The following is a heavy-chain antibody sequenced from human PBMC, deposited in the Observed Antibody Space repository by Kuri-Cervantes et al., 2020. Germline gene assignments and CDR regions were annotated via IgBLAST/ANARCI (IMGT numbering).Heavy chain of an antibody. Sequence: GSLRLSCTVSGGSISSSSYYWGWIRQPPGKGLEWIGSIYYSGSTYYNPSLKSRVTISVDTSKNQFSLKLSSVTAADTAVYYCARDYDSSGHYRPWSQGTLVTVSS. D-gene: IGHD3-22*01. CDR3: ARDYDSSGHYRP. CDR1: GGSISSSSYY. V-gene: IGHV4-39*07. J-gene: IGHJ5*02. CDR2: IYYSGST.